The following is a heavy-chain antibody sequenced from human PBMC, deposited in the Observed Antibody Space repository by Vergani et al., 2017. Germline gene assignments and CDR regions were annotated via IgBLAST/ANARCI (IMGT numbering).Heavy chain of an antibody. CDR3: VKDIAASGNYWYFDL. J-gene: IGHJ2*01. Sequence: EVQLVESGGGLVQPGGSLRLSCAASGFTFSSYWMHWVRQAPGKGLVWDSRISSEGSSTTYADSVKGRFTISRDNAKNSLYLQMNSLRAEDTALYYCVKDIAASGNYWYFDLWGRGTLVTVSS. D-gene: IGHD6-13*01. V-gene: IGHV3-74*01. CDR1: GFTFSSYW. CDR2: ISSEGSST.